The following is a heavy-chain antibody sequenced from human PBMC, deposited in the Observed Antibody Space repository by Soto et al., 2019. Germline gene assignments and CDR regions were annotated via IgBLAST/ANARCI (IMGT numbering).Heavy chain of an antibody. CDR1: GGSVSSGSYY. CDR3: ARVVLDRIAAAGTGSGYYYYYGMDV. V-gene: IGHV4-61*01. D-gene: IGHD6-13*01. Sequence: PSETLSLTCTVSGGSVSSGSYYWSWIRQPPGKGLEWIGYIYYSGSTNYNPSLKSRVTISADTSKNQFSLKLSSVTAADTAVYYCARVVLDRIAAAGTGSGYYYYYGMDVWGQGTTVTVSS. J-gene: IGHJ6*02. CDR2: IYYSGST.